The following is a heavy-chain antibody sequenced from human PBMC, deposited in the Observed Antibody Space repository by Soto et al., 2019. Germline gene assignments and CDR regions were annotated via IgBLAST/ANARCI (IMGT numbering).Heavy chain of an antibody. CDR3: ARPIAVATSDAFDI. D-gene: IGHD6-19*01. V-gene: IGHV4-39*01. CDR1: GGSISSSNYY. Sequence: SETLSLTCTVSGGSISSSNYYWGWIRQPPGKGLEWIGSIYYSGSTYYNPSLKSRVTISVDTSKNQFSLKMRSVTAADTAVYYCARPIAVATSDAFDIWGQGTMVTV. J-gene: IGHJ3*02. CDR2: IYYSGST.